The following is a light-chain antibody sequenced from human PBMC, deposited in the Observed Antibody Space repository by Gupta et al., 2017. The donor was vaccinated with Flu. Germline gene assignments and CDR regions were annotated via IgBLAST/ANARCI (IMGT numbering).Light chain of an antibody. Sequence: QSVLTQPPPVSGAPGPRVTISCTGSYSNIGAGYDVHWYQQLPGTAPKLLIYINSDRPSGVPDRFSGSRSGTSASLAITGLQAEDEADYYCQSYDSSLSGSVFGGGTKLTVL. CDR3: QSYDSSLSGSV. V-gene: IGLV1-40*01. CDR2: INS. CDR1: YSNIGAGYD. J-gene: IGLJ3*02.